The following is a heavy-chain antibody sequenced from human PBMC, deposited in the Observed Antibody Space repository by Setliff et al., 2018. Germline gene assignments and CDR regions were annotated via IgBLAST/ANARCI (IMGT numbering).Heavy chain of an antibody. J-gene: IGHJ4*02. D-gene: IGHD6-6*01. V-gene: IGHV4-34*01. CDR3: ARGRNIAARLLDS. Sequence: LSLTCAAFGGTFSDYYWTWIRQPPGKGLEWIGEINHRGSTNYNPSLKSRATISIDTSKDQFSLKLISMSAADTAVYFCARGRNIAARLLDSWGQGALVTVSS. CDR2: INHRGST. CDR1: GGTFSDYY.